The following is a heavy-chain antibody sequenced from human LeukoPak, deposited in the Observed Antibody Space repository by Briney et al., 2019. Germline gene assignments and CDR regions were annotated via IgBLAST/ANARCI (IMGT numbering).Heavy chain of an antibody. V-gene: IGHV3-21*04. D-gene: IGHD6-13*01. CDR3: ARVIPTAGPDY. J-gene: IGHJ4*02. CDR2: ITSSGSYI. CDR1: GFTFSNYS. Sequence: PGGSLRLSCAASGFTFSNYSMNWVRQAPGKGLEWVSSITSSGSYIYYADSVKGRFTISRDNARNSLSLQMNSLRAEDTAVYYCARVIPTAGPDYWGQGTLVTVSS.